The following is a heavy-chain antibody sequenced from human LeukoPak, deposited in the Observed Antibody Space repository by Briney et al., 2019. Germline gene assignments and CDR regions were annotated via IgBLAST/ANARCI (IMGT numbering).Heavy chain of an antibody. D-gene: IGHD3-22*01. V-gene: IGHV1-2*02. CDR1: GYTFTGYY. J-gene: IGHJ4*02. CDR3: ARVLHKRNYDSSIYYGY. CDR2: MNPKSGGT. Sequence: ASVKVSCKASGYTFTGYYMHWVRQAPGHGLEWMGWMNPKSGGTNFTQSLQGRVTLTRDTSRSTAYMELNTLRSDDTAVYYCARVLHKRNYDSSIYYGYWGQGTLVTVSS.